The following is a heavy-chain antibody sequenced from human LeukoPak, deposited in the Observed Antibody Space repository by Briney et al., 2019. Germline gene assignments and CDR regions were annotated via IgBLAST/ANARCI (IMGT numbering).Heavy chain of an antibody. CDR3: ARDSWLRGGFDY. V-gene: IGHV4-34*01. CDR1: GGSFSGYY. J-gene: IGHJ4*02. Sequence: SETLSLTCAVYGGSFSGYYWSWIRQPPGKGLEWIGEINHSGSTNYNPSLKSRVTISVDTSKNQFSLKLSSVTAADTAVYYCARDSWLRGGFDYWGQGTLVTVP. CDR2: INHSGST. D-gene: IGHD5-12*01.